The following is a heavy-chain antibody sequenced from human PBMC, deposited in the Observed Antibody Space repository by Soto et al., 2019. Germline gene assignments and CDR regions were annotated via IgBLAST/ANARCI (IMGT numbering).Heavy chain of an antibody. V-gene: IGHV1-69*13. D-gene: IGHD4-17*01. J-gene: IGHJ6*02. CDR3: ARVVDGATVTPNDYYYYGMDV. CDR2: IIPIFGTA. Sequence: ASVKVSCKASGGTFSSYAISWVRQAPGQGLEWMGGIIPIFGTANYAQKFQGRVTITADESTSTAYMELSSLGSEDTAVYYCARVVDGATVTPNDYYYYGMDVWGQGTTVTVSS. CDR1: GGTFSSYA.